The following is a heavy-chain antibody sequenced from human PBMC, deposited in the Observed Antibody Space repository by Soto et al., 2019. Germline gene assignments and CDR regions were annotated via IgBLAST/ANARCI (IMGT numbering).Heavy chain of an antibody. V-gene: IGHV4-39*01. CDR2: IYYSGST. CDR3: ARVLRFPYYMDV. J-gene: IGHJ6*03. D-gene: IGHD3-3*01. CDR1: GGSISSSSYY. Sequence: SETLSLTCTVSGGSISSSSYYWGWIRQPPGKGLEWIGSIYYSGSTYYNPSLKSRVTISVDTSKNQFSLKLSSVTAADTAVYYCARVLRFPYYMDVWGKGTTVTVSS.